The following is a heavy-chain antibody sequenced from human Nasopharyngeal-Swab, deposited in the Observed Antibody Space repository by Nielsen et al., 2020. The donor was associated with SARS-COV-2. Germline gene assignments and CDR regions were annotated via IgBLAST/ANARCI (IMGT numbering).Heavy chain of an antibody. CDR1: GYSISSGYY. CDR3: ARARAGYRGFDY. D-gene: IGHD3-9*01. CDR2: IYYSGST. J-gene: IGHJ4*02. V-gene: IGHV4-61*01. Sequence: SETLSLTCAVSGYSISSGYYWRWIRQPPGKGLEWIGYIYYSGSTNYNPSLKSRVTMSVDTSKNQFSLKLSSVTAADTAVYYCARARAGYRGFDYWGQGTLFTVST.